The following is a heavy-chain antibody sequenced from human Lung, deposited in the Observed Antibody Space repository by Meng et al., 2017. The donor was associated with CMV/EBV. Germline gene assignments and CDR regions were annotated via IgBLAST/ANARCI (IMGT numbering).Heavy chain of an antibody. V-gene: IGHV4-59*12. CDR3: AKGGGSWFGP. J-gene: IGHJ5*02. CDR2: VYHMGNT. CDR1: GASMSSDY. D-gene: IGHD3-16*01. Sequence: SETLSLTSTVSGASMSSDYWSWIRQSPGKGLEWVASVYHMGNTNYNPSLKSRATISLDTSKSQFSLKLISVTGADPAIYYCAKGGGSWFGPWGQGSLATVSS.